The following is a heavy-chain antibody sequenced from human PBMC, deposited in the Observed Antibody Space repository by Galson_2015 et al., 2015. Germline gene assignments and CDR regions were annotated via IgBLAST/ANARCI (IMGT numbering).Heavy chain of an antibody. CDR1: GFTFSSYS. CDR3: AKDFRRWLGYFDY. V-gene: IGHV3-21*01. J-gene: IGHJ4*02. Sequence: SLRLSCAASGFTFSSYSMNWVRQAPGKGLEWVSSISSSSSYIYYADSVKGRFTISRDNAKNSLYLQMNSLRAEDTAVYYCAKDFRRWLGYFDYWGQGTLVTVSS. CDR2: ISSSSSYI. D-gene: IGHD6-19*01.